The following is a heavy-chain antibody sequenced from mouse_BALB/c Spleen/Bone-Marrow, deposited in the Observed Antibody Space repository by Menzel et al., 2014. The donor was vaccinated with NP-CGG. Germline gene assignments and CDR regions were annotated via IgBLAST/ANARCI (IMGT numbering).Heavy chain of an antibody. CDR2: IHYSGTT. V-gene: IGHV3-1*02. J-gene: IGHJ3*01. D-gene: IGHD2-2*01. CDR3: ARGYNGYDGAWFTY. CDR1: GYSITSGYS. Sequence: EVHLVESGPDLVKPSQSLSLTCTVTGYSITSGYSCHWIRQFPGNKLEWMGYIHYSGTTNYNPSLKSRFSITRDTSKNQFFLQLNSVTTEDTATYYCARGYNGYDGAWFTYWGQGTLVTVSA.